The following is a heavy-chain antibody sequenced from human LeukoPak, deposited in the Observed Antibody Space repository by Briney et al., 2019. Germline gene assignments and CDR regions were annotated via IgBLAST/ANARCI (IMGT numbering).Heavy chain of an antibody. CDR3: ARDKPNYDILTGYLHGPFDY. CDR2: IYYSGST. V-gene: IGHV4-38-2*02. Sequence: SETLSLTCTVSGYSISSGYYWGWIRQPPGKGLEWIGSIYYSGSTYYNPSLKSRVTISVDTSKNQFSLKLSSVTAADTAVYYCARDKPNYDILTGYLHGPFDYWGQGTLVTVSS. J-gene: IGHJ4*02. CDR1: GYSISSGYY. D-gene: IGHD3-9*01.